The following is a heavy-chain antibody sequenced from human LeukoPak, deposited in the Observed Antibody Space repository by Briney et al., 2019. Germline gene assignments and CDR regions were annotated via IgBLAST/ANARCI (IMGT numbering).Heavy chain of an antibody. CDR2: IYSGGST. Sequence: PGGSLRLSCAASGFTVSNNYMTWVRQAPGKGLEWVSLIYSGGSTYYADSVKGRFTISRDNSKNTLYLQMNSLRAEDTAVYYCARDPNYYDSSGYRWGQGTLVTVSS. J-gene: IGHJ5*02. CDR3: ARDPNYYDSSGYR. CDR1: GFTVSNNY. D-gene: IGHD3-22*01. V-gene: IGHV3-66*01.